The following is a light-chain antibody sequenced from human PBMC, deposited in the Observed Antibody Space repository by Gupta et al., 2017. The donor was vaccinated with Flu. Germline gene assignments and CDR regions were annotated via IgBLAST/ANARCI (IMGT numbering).Light chain of an antibody. Sequence: DIQMTQSPSSLSASVGDRVTITCRASQNIDTYLNWYQQKPGKAPKFLIYGASSLQSGVQSRFSGSGSGTEFTLTISTLQPEDFATYYCQQSYSIHRTFGQGTKVE. CDR1: QNIDTY. V-gene: IGKV1-39*01. J-gene: IGKJ1*01. CDR3: QQSYSIHRT. CDR2: GAS.